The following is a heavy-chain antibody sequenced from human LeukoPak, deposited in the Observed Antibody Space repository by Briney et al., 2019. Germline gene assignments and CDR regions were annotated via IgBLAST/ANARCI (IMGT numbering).Heavy chain of an antibody. D-gene: IGHD3-22*01. J-gene: IGHJ4*02. V-gene: IGHV4-30-2*01. CDR1: GGSISSGGYC. CDR3: ARVQSDSSGYYYFDY. Sequence: SETLSLTCAVSGGSISSGGYCWSWIRQPPGKGLEWIGYIYHSGSTYYNPSLKSRVTISVDRSKNQFSLKLSSVTAADTAVYYCARVQSDSSGYYYFDYWGQGTLVTVSS. CDR2: IYHSGST.